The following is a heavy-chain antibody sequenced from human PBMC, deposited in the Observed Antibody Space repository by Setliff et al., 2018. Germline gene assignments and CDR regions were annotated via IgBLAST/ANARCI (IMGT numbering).Heavy chain of an antibody. V-gene: IGHV4-39*01. J-gene: IGHJ5*02. CDR1: AGSISSSSYY. CDR2: IHYSGST. Sequence: PSETLSLTCTVSAGSISSSSYYWGWIRQPPGKGLEWIATIHYSGSTYYNPSLKSRVTISVDTSKNQFSLKLSSVTAADTAVYYCARLGSARYDSSGYYPDNWFDPWGQGTLVTVSS. CDR3: ARLGSARYDSSGYYPDNWFDP. D-gene: IGHD3-22*01.